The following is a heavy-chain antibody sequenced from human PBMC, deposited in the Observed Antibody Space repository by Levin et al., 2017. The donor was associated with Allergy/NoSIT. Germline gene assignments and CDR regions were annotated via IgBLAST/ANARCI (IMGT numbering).Heavy chain of an antibody. CDR1: GGSISSSSYY. V-gene: IGHV4-39*01. CDR3: ARHILRVGGNSRFGGMDV. J-gene: IGHJ6*02. Sequence: SQTLSLTCTVSGGSISSSSYYWGWIRQPPGKGLEWIGSIYYSGSTYYNPSLKSRVTISVDTSKNQFSLKLSSVTAADTAVYYCARHILRVGGNSRFGGMDVWGQGTTVTVSS. D-gene: IGHD4-23*01. CDR2: IYYSGST.